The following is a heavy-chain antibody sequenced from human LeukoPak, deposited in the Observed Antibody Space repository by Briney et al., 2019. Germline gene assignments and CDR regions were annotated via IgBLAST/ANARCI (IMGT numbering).Heavy chain of an antibody. D-gene: IGHD3-10*01. CDR1: GGSISSYY. V-gene: IGHV4-4*07. Sequence: SETLSLTCTVSGGSISSYYWSWIRQPAGKGLEWIGRIYNSGSTNYNTNYNPSLSSRVTMSVDTSKNQFSLKLNSVIAADTAVYYCARAIWYGSGTTAFDYWGQGTLVTVSS. J-gene: IGHJ4*02. CDR2: IYNSGST. CDR3: ARAIWYGSGTTAFDY.